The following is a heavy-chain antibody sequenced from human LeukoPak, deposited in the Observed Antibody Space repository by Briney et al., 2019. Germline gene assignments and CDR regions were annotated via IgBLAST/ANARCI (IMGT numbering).Heavy chain of an antibody. CDR2: ISGGSGST. V-gene: IGHV3-23*01. J-gene: IGHJ4*02. Sequence: GGSLRLSCAASGFTFSSYAMSWVRQAPGKGLAWVSTISGGSGSTYCADSVKGRLTISRDNSKNTLYLQMNSLRDEDTAVYYCAKHRFESGGYHSTDWGQGTLVTVSS. D-gene: IGHD3-22*01. CDR1: GFTFSSYA. CDR3: AKHRFESGGYHSTD.